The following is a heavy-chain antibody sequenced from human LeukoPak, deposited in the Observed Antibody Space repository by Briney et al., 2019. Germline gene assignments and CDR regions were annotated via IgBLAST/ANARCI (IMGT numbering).Heavy chain of an antibody. CDR1: GFTFSNYW. Sequence: PGGSLRLSCAASGFTFSNYWMHWVRQAPGKRLVWVSRINSDGINTSYADSVKGRFTISRDNAKNTLNLQMNSLRAEDTAVYYCAELGITMIGGVWGRGTTVTISS. D-gene: IGHD3-10*02. CDR2: INSDGINT. V-gene: IGHV3-74*01. CDR3: AELGITMIGGV. J-gene: IGHJ6*04.